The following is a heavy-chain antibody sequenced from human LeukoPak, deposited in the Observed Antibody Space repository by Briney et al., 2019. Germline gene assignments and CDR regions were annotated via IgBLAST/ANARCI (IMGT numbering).Heavy chain of an antibody. CDR3: ARGPLSGSGYPFRH. D-gene: IGHD3-22*01. CDR1: GGSFSGYY. V-gene: IGHV4-34*01. Sequence: PSETLSPTCAVYGGSFSGYYWSWIRQPPGKGLEWIGEINHSGSTNYNPSLKSRVTISVDTSKNQFSLKLSSVTAADTAVHYCARGPLSGSGYPFRHWGQGTLVTVSS. J-gene: IGHJ1*01. CDR2: INHSGST.